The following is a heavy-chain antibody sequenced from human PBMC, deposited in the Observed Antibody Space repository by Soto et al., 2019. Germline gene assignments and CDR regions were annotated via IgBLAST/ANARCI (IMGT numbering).Heavy chain of an antibody. CDR3: ARWGIAVNWFDP. D-gene: IGHD6-19*01. CDR1: GGSISSTTYF. J-gene: IGHJ5*02. V-gene: IGHV4-39*01. Sequence: SETLSLTCTVSGGSISSTTYFWGWIRQPPGKGLEWIGSIYYSGSTYYNPSLKSRVTVSVDTSKNQFSLNLSSVTAADTAVYYCARWGIAVNWFDPWGQGTLVT. CDR2: IYYSGST.